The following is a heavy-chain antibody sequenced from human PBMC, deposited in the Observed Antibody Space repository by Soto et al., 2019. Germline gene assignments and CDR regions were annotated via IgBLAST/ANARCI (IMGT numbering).Heavy chain of an antibody. CDR3: ARGRGFGMGKDYYSYYMDV. CDR1: GGSFSGYY. V-gene: IGHV4-34*01. CDR2: INHSGST. Sequence: QVQLQQWGAGLLKPSETLSLTCAVYGGSFSGYYWSWIRQPPGKGLEWIGEINHSGSTNYNPSLKSRVTISVDTSKNQFSLNLSSVTATDTAVYYCARGRGFGMGKDYYSYYMDVWGKGTTVTVSS. J-gene: IGHJ6*03. D-gene: IGHD3-3*01.